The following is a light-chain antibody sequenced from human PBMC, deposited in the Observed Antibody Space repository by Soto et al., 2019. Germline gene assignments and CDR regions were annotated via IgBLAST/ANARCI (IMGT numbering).Light chain of an antibody. Sequence: QAVVAQPPSASGTPGQTVTISCSGSSSNIGGNYVYWYQQLPGTAPRLLMHSDNQRPSGVPDRFSGSKSGTSAPLAISGLRSEDEADYYCATWDDSLSGWVFGGGTKLTVL. J-gene: IGLJ3*02. CDR3: ATWDDSLSGWV. CDR1: SSNIGGNY. V-gene: IGLV1-47*02. CDR2: SDN.